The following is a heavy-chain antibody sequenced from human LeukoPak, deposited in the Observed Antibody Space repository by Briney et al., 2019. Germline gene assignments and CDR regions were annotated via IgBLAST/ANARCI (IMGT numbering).Heavy chain of an antibody. CDR3: ARDLRTGAVAGRRIGGH. D-gene: IGHD6-19*01. V-gene: IGHV1-2*02. J-gene: IGHJ4*02. Sequence: ASVKVSCKASGYTFTGYYMHWVRQAPGQGLEWMGWINPNSGGTNYAQKFQGRVTMTRDTSISTAYMELSRLRSDDTAVYYCARDLRTGAVAGRRIGGHWGQGTLVTVSS. CDR1: GYTFTGYY. CDR2: INPNSGGT.